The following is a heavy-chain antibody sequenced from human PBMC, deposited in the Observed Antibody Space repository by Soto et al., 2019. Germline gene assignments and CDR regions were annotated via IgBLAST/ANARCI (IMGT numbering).Heavy chain of an antibody. Sequence: SETLSLTCAVYGGSFSGYYWTCIRQPPGKGLEWIGEINHSGSTNYNPSLKSRVTISVDTSKNQFSLKLSSVTAADTAVYYCASDRGGFYYYGLEVRGQGTT. D-gene: IGHD3-10*01. J-gene: IGHJ6*02. CDR3: ASDRGGFYYYGLEV. CDR2: INHSGST. CDR1: GGSFSGYY. V-gene: IGHV4-34*01.